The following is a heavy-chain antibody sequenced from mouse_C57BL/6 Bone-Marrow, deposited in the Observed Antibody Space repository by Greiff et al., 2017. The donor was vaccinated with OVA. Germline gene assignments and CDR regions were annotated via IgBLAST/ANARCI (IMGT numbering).Heavy chain of an antibody. CDR2: ISSGGSYT. CDR3: ARHALGPWFAY. J-gene: IGHJ3*01. Sequence: EVHLVESGGDLVKPGGSLKLSCAASGFTFSSYGMSWVRQTPDKRLEWVATISSGGSYTYYPDSVKGRFTISRDNAKNTLYLQMSSLKSEDTAMYYCARHALGPWFAYWGQGTLVTVSA. CDR1: GFTFSSYG. V-gene: IGHV5-6*01.